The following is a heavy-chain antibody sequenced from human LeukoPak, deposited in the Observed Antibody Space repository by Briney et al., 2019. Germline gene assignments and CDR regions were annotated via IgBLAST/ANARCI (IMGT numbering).Heavy chain of an antibody. Sequence: GGSLRLSCAASGFTFSSYAMHWVRQAPGKGLEWVAVISYDGSNKYYADFVKGRFTISRDNSKNTLYLQMNSLRAEDTAVYYCARATEWELNSFDYWGQGTLVTVSS. CDR2: ISYDGSNK. CDR1: GFTFSSYA. V-gene: IGHV3-30*04. CDR3: ARATEWELNSFDY. J-gene: IGHJ4*02. D-gene: IGHD1-26*01.